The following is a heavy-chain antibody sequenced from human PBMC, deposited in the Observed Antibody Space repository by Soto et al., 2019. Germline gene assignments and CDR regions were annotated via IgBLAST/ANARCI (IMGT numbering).Heavy chain of an antibody. CDR1: SYTFTSYG. D-gene: IGHD6-19*01. CDR2: ISAYNGNT. J-gene: IGHJ6*02. CDR3: ARDRKGVAVAGTLSYYYYGMDV. V-gene: IGHV1-18*01. Sequence: QVQLVQSGAEVKKPGASVKVSCKASSYTFTSYGISWVRQAPGQGLEWMGWISAYNGNTNYAQKLQGRVTMTTETSTSTAYMELRSLRFDDTAVYYCARDRKGVAVAGTLSYYYYGMDVWDQGTTVTVSS.